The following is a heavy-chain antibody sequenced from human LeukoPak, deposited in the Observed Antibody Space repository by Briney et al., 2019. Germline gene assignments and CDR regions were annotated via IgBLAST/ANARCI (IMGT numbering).Heavy chain of an antibody. J-gene: IGHJ4*02. V-gene: IGHV3-7*01. CDR1: GFTFRNYC. Sequence: GGSLRLSCAASGFTFRNYCMTWVRQVPGKGQEWVASIKQDESEKYFLDSVKGRFTISRDNAENSLYLQMNSLRAEDTAVYYCARVYYQDSGTSYRHLDYWGQGTLVTVSS. CDR3: ARVYYQDSGTSYRHLDY. D-gene: IGHD3-22*01. CDR2: IKQDESEK.